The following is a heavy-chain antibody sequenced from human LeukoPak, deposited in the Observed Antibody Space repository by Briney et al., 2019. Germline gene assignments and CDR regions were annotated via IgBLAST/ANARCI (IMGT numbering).Heavy chain of an antibody. CDR3: AKGSSGSLYYFDY. D-gene: IGHD1-26*01. CDR1: GFTFSRYS. V-gene: IGHV3-23*01. CDR2: ISGSGGST. J-gene: IGHJ4*02. Sequence: GGSLRLSCAASGFTFSRYSMNWVRQAPGKGLEWVSAISGSGGSTYYADSVKGRFTISRDNSKNTLYLQMNSLRAEDTAVYYCAKGSSGSLYYFDYWGQGTLVTVSS.